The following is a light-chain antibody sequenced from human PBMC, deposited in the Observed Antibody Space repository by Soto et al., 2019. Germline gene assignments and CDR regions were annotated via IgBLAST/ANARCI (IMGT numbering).Light chain of an antibody. Sequence: ERVMTQSPATLSLSPGERATLSCRASESVSNNLAWYQQNPGQAPRLLIYGASTGATGAPARFSGSGSGTEFTLTLSSLQSEDFALYYCQQYDHWPLTFGGGTKVDIK. CDR3: QQYDHWPLT. CDR2: GAS. J-gene: IGKJ4*01. CDR1: ESVSNN. V-gene: IGKV3-15*01.